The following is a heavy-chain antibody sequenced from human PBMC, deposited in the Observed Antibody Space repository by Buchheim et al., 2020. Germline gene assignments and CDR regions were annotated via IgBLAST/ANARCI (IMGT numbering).Heavy chain of an antibody. CDR1: GFTFSSYS. CDR3: ARDGTTDYFDY. J-gene: IGHJ4*02. D-gene: IGHD1/OR15-1a*01. V-gene: IGHV3-48*01. CDR2: MSSTSRTI. Sequence: EVQLVESGGGLVQPGGSLRLSCAASGFTFSSYSMNWVRQVPGKGLEWLSYMSSTSRTIYYADSVKGRFTISRDNAKNSLYLQMNSLRVEDTAVYYCARDGTTDYFDYWGQGTL.